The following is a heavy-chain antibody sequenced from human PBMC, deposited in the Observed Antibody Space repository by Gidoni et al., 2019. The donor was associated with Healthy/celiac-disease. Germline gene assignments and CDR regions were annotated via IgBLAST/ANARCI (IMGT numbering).Heavy chain of an antibody. CDR3: ASQTIFEAFDI. V-gene: IGHV3-11*01. CDR2: ISSSGSTI. J-gene: IGHJ3*02. D-gene: IGHD3-3*01. Sequence: QVQLVESGGGLVKPGGTLRFSCPASGLPFSDYYISWILLAPGKGLEWVSYISSSGSTIYYADSVKGLFTISRDNAKNSLYLQMNSLRAEHTAVYYCASQTIFEAFDIWGQGTMVTVSS. CDR1: GLPFSDYY.